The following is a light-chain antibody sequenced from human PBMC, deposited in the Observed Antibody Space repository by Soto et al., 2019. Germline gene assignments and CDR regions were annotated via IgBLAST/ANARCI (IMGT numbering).Light chain of an antibody. Sequence: VVMTQSPLSLPVTLGQPASISCRSSQSLIHSDGNTYLNWFLQRPGQSPRRLIYKVSDRDSGGPDRFTGNGSGTDFARQISRVEAEAVGLCYSMRSATWPRTFGQGTEVEI. V-gene: IGKV2-30*02. CDR2: KVS. CDR1: QSLIHSDGNTY. J-gene: IGKJ1*01. CDR3: MRSATWPRT.